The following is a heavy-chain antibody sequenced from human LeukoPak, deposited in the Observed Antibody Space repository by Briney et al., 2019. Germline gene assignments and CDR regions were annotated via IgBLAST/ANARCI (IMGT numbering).Heavy chain of an antibody. CDR1: GGSFSGYY. CDR3: ARSRGWLQSHPLGY. J-gene: IGHJ4*02. CDR2: IHHSGST. Sequence: SETLSLTCAVYGGSFSGYYWSWIRQPPGKGLEWIGQIHHSGSTNYNPSLKSRVTISVDTSKNQFSLRLSSVTAADTAVYYCARSRGWLQSHPLGYWGQGTLVTVSS. D-gene: IGHD5-24*01. V-gene: IGHV4-34*01.